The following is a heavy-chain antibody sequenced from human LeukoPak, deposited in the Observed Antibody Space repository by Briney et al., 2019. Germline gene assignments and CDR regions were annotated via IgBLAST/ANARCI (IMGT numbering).Heavy chain of an antibody. CDR2: IVVGSGNT. D-gene: IGHD5-18*01. Sequence: SVKVSCKASGFTFTSSAVQWVRQARGQRLEWIGWIVVGSGNTNYAQKFQERVTITRDMSTSTAYMELSSLRSEDTAVYYCAADKDTAMAKIDYWGQGTLVTVSS. CDR1: GFTFTSSA. CDR3: AADKDTAMAKIDY. J-gene: IGHJ4*02. V-gene: IGHV1-58*01.